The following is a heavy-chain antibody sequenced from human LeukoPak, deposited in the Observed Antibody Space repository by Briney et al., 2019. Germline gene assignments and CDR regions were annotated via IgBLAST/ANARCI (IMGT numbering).Heavy chain of an antibody. CDR3: ARGEADIVVVPAAIDDAFDI. J-gene: IGHJ3*02. D-gene: IGHD2-2*01. CDR2: INSDGSST. Sequence: GSLRLSCAASGFTFSSYWMHWARQAPGKGLVWVSRINSDGSSTSYADSVKGRFTISRDNAKNTLYLQMNSLRAEDTAVYYCARGEADIVVVPAAIDDAFDIWGQGTMVTVSS. V-gene: IGHV3-74*01. CDR1: GFTFSSYW.